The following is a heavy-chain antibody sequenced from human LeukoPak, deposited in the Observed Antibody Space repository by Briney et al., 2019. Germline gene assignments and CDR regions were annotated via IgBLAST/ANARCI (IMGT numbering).Heavy chain of an antibody. V-gene: IGHV4-30-4*01. J-gene: IGHJ5*02. CDR3: ARGGIERLVGATNWFDP. D-gene: IGHD1-26*01. CDR2: VYDSGST. CDR1: GGSISSGDYY. Sequence: SETLSLTCTVSGGSISSGDYYWSWIRQPPGKGLEWIGYVYDSGSTYHNPSLRSRVTLSLDTSKNQFSLKLNFVTAADTAVYYCARGGIERLVGATNWFDPWGQGTLVTVSS.